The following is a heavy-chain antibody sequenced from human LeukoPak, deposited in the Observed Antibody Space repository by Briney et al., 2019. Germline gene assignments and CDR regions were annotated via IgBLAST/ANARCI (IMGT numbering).Heavy chain of an antibody. V-gene: IGHV3-74*01. CDR1: GFSFSTQR. J-gene: IGHJ4*02. CDR3: FREGGD. Sequence: GGSLRLSCAASGFSFSTQRMHWVRHAPGKGLVWVSYINIDERITGYADSVKGRFTISRGNAKNTLCLQMNSLRAEDTAIYYCFREGGDWGQGTLVTVSS. D-gene: IGHD3-10*01. CDR2: INIDERIT.